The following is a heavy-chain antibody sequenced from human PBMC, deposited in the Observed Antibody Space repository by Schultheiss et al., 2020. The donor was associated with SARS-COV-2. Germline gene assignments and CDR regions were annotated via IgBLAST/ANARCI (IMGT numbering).Heavy chain of an antibody. Sequence: SETLSLTCTVSGGFISDYYWNWIRQSPGKGLEWIGSIYYSGSTYYNPSLKSRVTISVDTSKNQFSLKLSSVTAADTAVYYCARGRDAYKLGYWGQGTLVTVSS. V-gene: IGHV4-59*12. CDR1: GGFISDYY. D-gene: IGHD5-24*01. J-gene: IGHJ4*02. CDR2: IYYSGST. CDR3: ARGRDAYKLGY.